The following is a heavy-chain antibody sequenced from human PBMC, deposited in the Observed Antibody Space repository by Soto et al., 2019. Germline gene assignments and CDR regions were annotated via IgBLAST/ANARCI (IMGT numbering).Heavy chain of an antibody. CDR1: GFTFSTYD. CDR2: IIVAGDT. Sequence: GGSLRLSCTTSGFTFSTYDMHWVRQGAGKGLEWVSGIIVAGDTFYPDSGKGRFIISRENAKNSLYLQMDSLRVEDTAVYYCARRGTDTMSAFDGLDVWGQGTKVTVSS. D-gene: IGHD1-1*01. V-gene: IGHV3-13*01. CDR3: ARRGTDTMSAFDGLDV. J-gene: IGHJ3*01.